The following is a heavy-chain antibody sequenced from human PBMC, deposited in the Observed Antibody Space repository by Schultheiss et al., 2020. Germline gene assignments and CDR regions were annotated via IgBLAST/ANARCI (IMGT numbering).Heavy chain of an antibody. D-gene: IGHD2-2*01. CDR1: GGSVISGSYY. Sequence: SETLSLTCTVSGGSVISGSYYWSWIRHSPGKGLEWIGYIYYSGSTNYNPSLKSRVTISVDTSKNQFSLKLSSVTAADTAVYYCARDNCSSTSCYAGSRDYYYYYMDVWGKGTTVTVSS. V-gene: IGHV4-61*01. CDR3: ARDNCSSTSCYAGSRDYYYYYMDV. J-gene: IGHJ6*03. CDR2: IYYSGST.